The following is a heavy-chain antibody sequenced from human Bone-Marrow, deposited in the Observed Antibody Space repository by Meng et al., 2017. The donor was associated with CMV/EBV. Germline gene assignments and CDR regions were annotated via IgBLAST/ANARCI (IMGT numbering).Heavy chain of an antibody. Sequence: SETLSLTCTVSGGSISNSYWNWIRQPPGKGLEWIGYIYYTGKTNYNPSLKSRVTISLDTSKKQFSLNLRSLTTADTAVYYCARGAPWDYYYGLDVCGQGTTVTVSS. CDR1: GGSISNSY. CDR3: ARGAPWDYYYGLDV. J-gene: IGHJ6*02. V-gene: IGHV4-59*01. D-gene: IGHD1-26*01. CDR2: IYYTGKT.